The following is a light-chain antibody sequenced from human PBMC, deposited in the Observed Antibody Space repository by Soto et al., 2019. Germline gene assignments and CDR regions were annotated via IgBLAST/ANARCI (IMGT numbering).Light chain of an antibody. Sequence: DIQMTQSPSSLSASVGDRVTIPCRASQGIRNFLAWYQQKPGKVPKLLTYAASTLQSGVPSRFSGSGSGTDFTLTISRLQPEDVATYYCQKYNSARLTCGGGTKVDIK. CDR2: AAS. J-gene: IGKJ3*01. V-gene: IGKV1-27*01. CDR3: QKYNSARLT. CDR1: QGIRNF.